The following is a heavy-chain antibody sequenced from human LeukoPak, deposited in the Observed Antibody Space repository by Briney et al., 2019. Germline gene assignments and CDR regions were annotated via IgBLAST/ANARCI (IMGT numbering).Heavy chain of an antibody. CDR1: GFTFSDYY. Sequence: GGSLRLFCAASGFTFSDYYMSWIRQAPGKGLEWVSYISSSGSTIYYADSVKGRFTISRGNTKNSLYLQMNSLRAEDTAVYYCARVYYYDSSGYPPPPDYWGQGTLVTVSS. CDR2: ISSSGSTI. CDR3: ARVYYYDSSGYPPPPDY. V-gene: IGHV3-11*04. J-gene: IGHJ4*02. D-gene: IGHD3-22*01.